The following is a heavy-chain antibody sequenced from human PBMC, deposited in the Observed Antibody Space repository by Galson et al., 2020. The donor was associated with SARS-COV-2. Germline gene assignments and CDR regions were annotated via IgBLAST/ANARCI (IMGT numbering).Heavy chain of an antibody. CDR3: AKTRSDDFWGGYYREYFDY. CDR1: GFTFRNYA. Sequence: GESLKISCAASGFTFRNYAMTWVRQAPGKGLEWVSSIIVSGGSTSYAASVKGRFTISRDNSKNTLYLEMNSLRAEDTAVYYCAKTRSDDFWGGYYREYFDYWGQGTLVTVSS. D-gene: IGHD3-3*01. J-gene: IGHJ4*02. CDR2: IIVSGGST. V-gene: IGHV3-23*01.